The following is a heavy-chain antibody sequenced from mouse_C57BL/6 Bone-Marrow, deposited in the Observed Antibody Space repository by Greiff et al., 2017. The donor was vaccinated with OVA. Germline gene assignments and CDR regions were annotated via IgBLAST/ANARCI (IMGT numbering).Heavy chain of an antibody. CDR1: GYTFTDYY. D-gene: IGHD2-4*01. J-gene: IGHJ4*01. Sequence: VQLQQSGPVLVKPGASVKMSCKASGYTFTDYYMNWVKQSHGKSLEWIGVINPYNGGTSYNQKFKGKATLTVDKSSSTAYMELNSLTSEDSAVYYCAGVYDYVYARYYWGQGTAVTVSS. CDR2: INPYNGGT. CDR3: AGVYDYVYARYY. V-gene: IGHV1-19*01.